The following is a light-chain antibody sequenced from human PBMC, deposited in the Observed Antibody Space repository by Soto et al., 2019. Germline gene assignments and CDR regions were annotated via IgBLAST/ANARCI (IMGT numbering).Light chain of an antibody. Sequence: EIVLTQSPATLSLSPGERATLSCRASQSVSSYLAWYQQKPGQAPRLLIYDASNWATGIPARFSGSGSGTDFTLTISSLEPEDFAVYYCQQRSNWPPWVTFGQGTKLEIK. CDR1: QSVSSY. CDR2: DAS. J-gene: IGKJ2*01. CDR3: QQRSNWPPWVT. V-gene: IGKV3-11*01.